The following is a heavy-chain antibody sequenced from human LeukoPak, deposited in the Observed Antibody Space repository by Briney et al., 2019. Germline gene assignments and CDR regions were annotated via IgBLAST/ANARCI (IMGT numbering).Heavy chain of an antibody. CDR2: IYHSGRT. J-gene: IGHJ4*02. CDR3: ARMFYQTGN. Sequence: PSETLSLTCTVSGYSISSGYYWGWIRQPPGRGLEWIGSIYHSGRTFYNPSLKSRVTISVDTSKNQFSLKLTSVTAADTAVYYCARMFYQTGNWGQGTLVTVSS. V-gene: IGHV4-38-2*02. CDR1: GYSISSGYY. D-gene: IGHD1-1*01.